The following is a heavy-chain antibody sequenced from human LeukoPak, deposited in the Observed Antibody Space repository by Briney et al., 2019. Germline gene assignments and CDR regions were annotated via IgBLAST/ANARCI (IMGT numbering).Heavy chain of an antibody. V-gene: IGHV3-21*04. J-gene: IGHJ4*02. D-gene: IGHD3-9*01. CDR3: AKDIFRQDILTGYLNFDY. CDR1: GFTFSSYS. CDR2: ISSGSKYI. Sequence: NSGGSLRLSCADSGFTFSSYSKNWVRQAPGKGLEWVSSISSGSKYIYNADSVKGRFTISRDSAKNSLYLQMNSLRAEDTALYYCAKDIFRQDILTGYLNFDYWGQGTLVTVSS.